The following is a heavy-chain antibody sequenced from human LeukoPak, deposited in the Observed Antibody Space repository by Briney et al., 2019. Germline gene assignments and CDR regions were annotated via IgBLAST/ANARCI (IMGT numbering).Heavy chain of an antibody. Sequence: TGGSLRLSCAASGFTVRGSYMSWVRQAPGKGLEWVSLIYSSGNTYYAASVKGRFTISRDNAKNSLYLQMNSLRAEDTAVYYCAKRSYCSSTSCYYYYYYYYMDVWGKGTTVTVSS. CDR3: AKRSYCSSTSCYYYYYYYYMDV. CDR2: IYSSGNT. V-gene: IGHV3-53*01. J-gene: IGHJ6*03. D-gene: IGHD2-2*01. CDR1: GFTVRGSY.